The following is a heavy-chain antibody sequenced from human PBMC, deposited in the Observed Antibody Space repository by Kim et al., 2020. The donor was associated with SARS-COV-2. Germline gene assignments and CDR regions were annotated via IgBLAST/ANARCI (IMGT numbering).Heavy chain of an antibody. J-gene: IGHJ4*02. CDR2: IYYSGST. CDR1: GGSISSSSYY. V-gene: IGHV4-39*01. Sequence: SETLSLTCTVSGGSISSSSYYWGWIRQSPGKGLEWIGTIYYSGSTYYNPSLKSRVTISVDTSKNQFSLKLSSVTAADTAVYYCARSLFDWLLSIFDYWGQGTLVTVSS. CDR3: ARSLFDWLLSIFDY. D-gene: IGHD3-9*01.